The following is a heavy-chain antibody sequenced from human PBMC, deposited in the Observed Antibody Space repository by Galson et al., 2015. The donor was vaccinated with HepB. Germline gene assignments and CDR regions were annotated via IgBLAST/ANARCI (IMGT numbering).Heavy chain of an antibody. J-gene: IGHJ6*03. CDR3: ARGDETGTTQYYYYYYMDV. CDR1: GGTFSSYA. Sequence: SVKVSCKASGGTFSSYAISWVRQAPGQGLEWMGGIIPIFGTANYAQKFQGRVTITADESTSTAYMELSSLRSEDTAVYYCARGDETGTTQYYYYYYMDVWGKGTTVTVSS. D-gene: IGHD1-7*01. V-gene: IGHV1-69*13. CDR2: IIPIFGTA.